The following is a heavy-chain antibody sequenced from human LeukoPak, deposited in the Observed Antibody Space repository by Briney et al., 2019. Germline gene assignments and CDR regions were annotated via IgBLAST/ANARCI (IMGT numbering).Heavy chain of an antibody. CDR3: ALRGLYCSASTCGGALHI. V-gene: IGHV4-4*07. Sequence: PSETLSLTCTVSGGSISSYYWTWIRQPAGKGLEWIGRIYTSGTTNYNPSLKSRVTMSVETSKGQLSLKLTSVTAADTAVYYCALRGLYCSASTCGGALHIWGQGTMVTVSS. CDR1: GGSISSYY. J-gene: IGHJ3*02. CDR2: IYTSGTT. D-gene: IGHD2-15*01.